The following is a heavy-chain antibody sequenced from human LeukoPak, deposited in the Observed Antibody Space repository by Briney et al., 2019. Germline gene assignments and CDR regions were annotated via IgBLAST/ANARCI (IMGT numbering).Heavy chain of an antibody. CDR3: AREQRGGQWFHYYYMDV. J-gene: IGHJ6*03. CDR1: GGSISSNHW. CDR2: ISHSGST. D-gene: IGHD3-22*01. V-gene: IGHV4-4*02. Sequence: SETLSLTCGVSGGSISSNHWWSWVRQSPVRGLEWIGEISHSGSTNYNPSLKSRVTISVDKIKNQLSLTLTSVTAADTAVYYCAREQRGGQWFHYYYMDVWGKGTTVTVSS.